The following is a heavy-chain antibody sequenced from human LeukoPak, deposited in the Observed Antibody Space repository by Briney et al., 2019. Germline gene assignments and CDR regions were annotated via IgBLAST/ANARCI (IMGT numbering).Heavy chain of an antibody. V-gene: IGHV6-1*01. CDR2: TYYRSKWYN. J-gene: IGHJ5*02. Sequence: SQTLSLTCAISGDSVSSNSAAWNWIRQSSSRGLEWLGRTYYRSKWYNDYAVSVKSRITINPDTSKNQFSLQLNSVTPEDTAVYYCARAGYYDTLTGYYRRGQFDPWGQGTLVTVSS. D-gene: IGHD3-9*01. CDR3: ARAGYYDTLTGYYRRGQFDP. CDR1: GDSVSSNSAA.